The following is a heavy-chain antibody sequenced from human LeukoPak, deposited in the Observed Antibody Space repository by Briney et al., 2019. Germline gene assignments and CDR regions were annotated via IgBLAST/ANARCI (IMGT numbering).Heavy chain of an antibody. CDR3: ARVPLDIVVVPAARGSPPANYYYYGMDV. CDR2: IIPIFGTA. V-gene: IGHV1-69*13. J-gene: IGHJ6*02. CDR1: GYTFTSYG. Sequence: SVKVSCKASGYTFTSYGISWVRQAPGQGLEWMGGIIPIFGTANYAQKFQGRVTITADESTSTAYMELSSLRSEDTAVYYCARVPLDIVVVPAARGSPPANYYYYGMDVWGQGTTVTVSS. D-gene: IGHD2-2*01.